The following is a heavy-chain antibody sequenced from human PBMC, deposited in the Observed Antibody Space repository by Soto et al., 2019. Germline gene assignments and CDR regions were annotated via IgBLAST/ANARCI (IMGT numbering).Heavy chain of an antibody. CDR1: GFTFSSYS. D-gene: IGHD4-17*01. CDR3: ARDRLTTVTTRNWFDP. V-gene: IGHV3-21*01. CDR2: ISSSSSYI. J-gene: IGHJ5*02. Sequence: EVQLVESGGSLVKPGGSLRLSCAASGFTFSSYSMNWVRQAPGKGLEWVSSISSSSSYIYYADSVKGRFTISRDNAKNSLYLQMNSLRAEDTAVYYCARDRLTTVTTRNWFDPWGQGTLVTVSS.